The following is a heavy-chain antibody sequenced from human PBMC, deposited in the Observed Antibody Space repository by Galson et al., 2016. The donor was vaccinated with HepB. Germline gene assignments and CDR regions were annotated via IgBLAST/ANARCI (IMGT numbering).Heavy chain of an antibody. V-gene: IGHV3-53*01. Sequence: SLRLSCAASGFTVSSNYMSWVRQAPGKGLEWVSVIYSGDSTYYADSVKGRFTISRDNSKNTLYLQMNSLRAEDTAVYYCASNYYYYMDVWGKGTTVTVSS. CDR1: GFTVSSNY. J-gene: IGHJ6*03. CDR3: ASNYYYYMDV. CDR2: IYSGDST.